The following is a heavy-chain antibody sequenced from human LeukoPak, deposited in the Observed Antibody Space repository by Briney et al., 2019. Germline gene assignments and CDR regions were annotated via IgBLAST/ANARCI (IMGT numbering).Heavy chain of an antibody. Sequence: PSETLSLTCTVSGGSISTYYWSWIRQPPGKGLECIAYIYYTGSTNYNPSLKSRVTISGDTSKNQFSLNLRSVTAADTAVYYCAGFKGGYDSSGYPSQYYFDYWGQGTLVTVSS. D-gene: IGHD3-22*01. CDR3: AGFKGGYDSSGYPSQYYFDY. CDR1: GGSISTYY. J-gene: IGHJ4*02. CDR2: IYYTGST. V-gene: IGHV4-59*01.